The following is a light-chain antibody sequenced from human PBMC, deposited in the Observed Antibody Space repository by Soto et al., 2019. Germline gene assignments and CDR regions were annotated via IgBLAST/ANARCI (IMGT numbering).Light chain of an antibody. CDR2: GNN. CDR3: QCYDSSLRGVL. CDR1: SSNIGANYD. V-gene: IGLV1-40*01. Sequence: QAVVTQPPSVSGAPGQRVTISCTGSSSNIGANYDVHWHQQLPGTAPKLLIYGNNNRPSGVPDRFSGSKSGTSASLAISGLQAEDEADYYCQCYDSSLRGVLFGGGTKVTVL. J-gene: IGLJ2*01.